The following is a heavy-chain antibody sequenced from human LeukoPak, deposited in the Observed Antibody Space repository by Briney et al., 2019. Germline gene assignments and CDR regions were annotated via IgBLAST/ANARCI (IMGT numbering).Heavy chain of an antibody. CDR2: VSSDGSNK. CDR1: GFTFSSYG. CDR3: AREYSFGSGTSRINWFDP. D-gene: IGHD3-10*01. Sequence: GSLRLSCAASGFTFSSYGMHWVRQAPGKGLEWVAVVSSDGSNKHYADSVKGRFTISRDNSKSTLHLQVDTLRPDDTAVYYCAREYSFGSGTSRINWFDPWGQGTLVTVSS. V-gene: IGHV3-30*03. J-gene: IGHJ5*02.